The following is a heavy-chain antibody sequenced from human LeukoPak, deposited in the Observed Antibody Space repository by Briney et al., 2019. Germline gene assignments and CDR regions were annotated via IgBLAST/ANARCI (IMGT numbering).Heavy chain of an antibody. Sequence: HGESLKISCKGSGYSFTSYWIAWVRQTPGKGLEWMGIIYPDDSDTRYSPSFQGQVTITADKSISTAYLQWSSLKASDNAMYYCARQRRSSGWPNDYWGQGTLVTVSS. D-gene: IGHD6-19*01. V-gene: IGHV5-51*01. J-gene: IGHJ4*02. CDR1: GYSFTSYW. CDR2: IYPDDSDT. CDR3: ARQRRSSGWPNDY.